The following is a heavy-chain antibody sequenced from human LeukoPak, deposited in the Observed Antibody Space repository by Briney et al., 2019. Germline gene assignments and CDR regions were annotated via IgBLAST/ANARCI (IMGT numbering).Heavy chain of an antibody. J-gene: IGHJ4*02. D-gene: IGHD1-1*01. Sequence: GGSLRLSCAASGFTFSSYEMNWVRQAPGKGLEWVSYISTSGRTIYYADSVKGRFTISRDNDKNSLYLQMSSLRAEDTGFYYCARDPDGTGPSDYFDYWGRGTLVTVSS. CDR1: GFTFSSYE. CDR2: ISTSGRTI. CDR3: ARDPDGTGPSDYFDY. V-gene: IGHV3-48*03.